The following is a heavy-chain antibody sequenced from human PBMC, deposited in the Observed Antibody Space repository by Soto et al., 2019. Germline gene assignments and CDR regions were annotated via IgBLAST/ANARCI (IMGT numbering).Heavy chain of an antibody. CDR3: ARAFYGSGSYYQNDY. Sequence: ASVKVSCKASGYTFTGYYMHWVRQAPGQGLEWMGRINPNSGGTNYAQKFQGWVTMTRDTSISTAYMELSRLRSDDTAVYYCARAFYGSGSYYQNDYWGQGTLVTVSS. D-gene: IGHD3-10*01. V-gene: IGHV1-2*04. CDR2: INPNSGGT. CDR1: GYTFTGYY. J-gene: IGHJ4*02.